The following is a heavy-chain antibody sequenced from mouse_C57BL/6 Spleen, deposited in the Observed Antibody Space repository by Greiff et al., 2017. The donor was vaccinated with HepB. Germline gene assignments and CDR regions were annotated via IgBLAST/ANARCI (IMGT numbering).Heavy chain of an antibody. CDR1: GFNIKDYY. V-gene: IGHV14-1*01. CDR3: APADYYCDVGAMDY. J-gene: IGHJ4*01. CDR2: IDPEDGDT. Sequence: VQLQQSGAELVRPGASVKLSCTASGFNIKDYYMHWVKQRPEQGLEWIGRIDPEDGDTEYASKFQGKATMTADTSSNTAYLQLSSLTSEATAVYYCAPADYYCDVGAMDYWGQGTSVTVSS. D-gene: IGHD2-4*01.